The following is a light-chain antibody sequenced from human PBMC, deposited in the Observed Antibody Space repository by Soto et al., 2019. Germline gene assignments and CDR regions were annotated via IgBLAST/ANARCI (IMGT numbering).Light chain of an antibody. CDR3: KQHFNLSPT. V-gene: IGKV1-33*01. CDR1: QDIRNF. CDR2: DAY. Sequence: DIQMTQSPSSLSASVGDRVTITCQASQDIRNFLNWYQQKPGKAHKLLISDAYSLEAGVQQRFSGSGFGTDFTLAISSLQAEDFATYFCKQHFNLSPTFGPGTRLEIK. J-gene: IGKJ5*01.